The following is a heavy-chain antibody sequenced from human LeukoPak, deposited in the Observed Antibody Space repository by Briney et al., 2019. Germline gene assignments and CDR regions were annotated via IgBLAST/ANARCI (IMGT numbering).Heavy chain of an antibody. V-gene: IGHV4-39*07. Sequence: PSETLSLTCTVSGGSISSSSYYWGWIRQPPGKGLEWIGSIYYSGSTYYNPSLKSRVTISVDTSKNQFSLKLSSVTAADTAVYYCARALLRFGEFPYFDYWGQGTLVTVSS. J-gene: IGHJ4*02. CDR3: ARALLRFGEFPYFDY. CDR1: GGSISSSSYY. D-gene: IGHD3-10*01. CDR2: IYYSGST.